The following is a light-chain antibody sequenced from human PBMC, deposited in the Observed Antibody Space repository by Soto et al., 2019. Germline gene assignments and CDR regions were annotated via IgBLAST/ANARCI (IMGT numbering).Light chain of an antibody. V-gene: IGKV3-20*01. J-gene: IGKJ1*01. CDR3: QQYGTSPTT. Sequence: VWTQSPRTLALSPEGRAPLSCRASQSVSSSYLAWYQQKPGQAPRLLIYGASSRATGIPDRLSGSGSGTDFTLTISRLEPEDSAVYYCQQYGTSPTTFGQGTKVDI. CDR1: QSVSSSY. CDR2: GAS.